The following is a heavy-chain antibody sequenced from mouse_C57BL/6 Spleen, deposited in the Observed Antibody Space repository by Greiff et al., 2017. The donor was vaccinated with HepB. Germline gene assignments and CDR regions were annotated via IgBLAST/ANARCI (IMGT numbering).Heavy chain of an antibody. D-gene: IGHD2-4*01. CDR2: ISSGSSTI. CDR3: ARKRDYDEGYYAMDY. CDR1: GFTFSDYG. V-gene: IGHV5-17*01. Sequence: EVKVVESGGGLVKPGGSLKLSCAASGFTFSDYGMHWVRQAPEKGLEWVAYISSGSSTIYYADTVKGRFTISRDNAKNTLFLQMTSLRSEDTAMYYCARKRDYDEGYYAMDYWGQGTSVTVSS. J-gene: IGHJ4*01.